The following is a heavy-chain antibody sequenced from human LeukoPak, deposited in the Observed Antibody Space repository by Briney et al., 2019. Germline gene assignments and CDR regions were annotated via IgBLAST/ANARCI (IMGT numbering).Heavy chain of an antibody. CDR3: ASTYYYDSSGYYPTWLFDY. D-gene: IGHD3-22*01. CDR2: INHSGST. V-gene: IGHV4-34*01. Sequence: SETLSLTCAVYGGSFSGYYWSWIRQPPGKGLEWIGEINHSGSTNYNPSLKSRVTISVDTSKNQFSLKLSSVTAADTAVYYCASTYYYDSSGYYPTWLFDYWGQGTLVTVSS. J-gene: IGHJ4*02. CDR1: GGSFSGYY.